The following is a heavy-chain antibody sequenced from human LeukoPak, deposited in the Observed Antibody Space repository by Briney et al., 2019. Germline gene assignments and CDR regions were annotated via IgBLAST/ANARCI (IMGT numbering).Heavy chain of an antibody. Sequence: ASVKVSCKASGYTFIGYYMHWVRQAPGQGLEWMGRINPDSGGTNFAQRFQGRVTMTRDTSTNTAYMELSRLRSDDTAIYYCARELGGSYNWFDPWGQGTLVTVSS. J-gene: IGHJ5*02. CDR2: INPDSGGT. V-gene: IGHV1-2*06. CDR3: ARELGGSYNWFDP. CDR1: GYTFIGYY. D-gene: IGHD3-16*01.